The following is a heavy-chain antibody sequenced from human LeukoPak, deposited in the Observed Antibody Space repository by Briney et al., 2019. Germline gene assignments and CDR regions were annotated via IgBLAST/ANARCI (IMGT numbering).Heavy chain of an antibody. CDR3: ARRGASGSYYYYYYYMDV. V-gene: IGHV4-39*01. J-gene: IGHJ6*03. CDR2: IYYSGST. CDR1: GASISGSGYY. D-gene: IGHD3-10*01. Sequence: SETLSLTCTVSGASISGSGYYWGWIRQPPGKGLEWIGSIYYSGSTYYNPSLKSRVTISVDTSKNQFSLKLSSVTAADTAVYYCARRGASGSYYYYYYYMDVWGKGTTVTISS.